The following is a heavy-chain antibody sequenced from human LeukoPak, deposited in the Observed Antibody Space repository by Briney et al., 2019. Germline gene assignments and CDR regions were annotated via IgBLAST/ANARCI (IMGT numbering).Heavy chain of an antibody. V-gene: IGHV4-59*01. CDR1: GGSISGYY. CDR2: ISYSGST. Sequence: SETLSLTCTVSGGSISGYYWSWIRQPPGKGLEWIGYISYSGSTNFNPSLKSRVTISVDTSKNQFSLKLSSVTAADTAVYYCAREGTAGTNLNWFDPWGQGTLVTVSS. D-gene: IGHD1-1*01. CDR3: AREGTAGTNLNWFDP. J-gene: IGHJ5*02.